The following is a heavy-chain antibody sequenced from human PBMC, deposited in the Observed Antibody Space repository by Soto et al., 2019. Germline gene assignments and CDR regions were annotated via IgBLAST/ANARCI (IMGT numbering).Heavy chain of an antibody. V-gene: IGHV3-53*02. CDR1: GLIVSSNY. J-gene: IGHJ3*02. CDR2: LYSGGST. Sequence: EGQLVETGGGLIQPGGSLRLSCAASGLIVSSNYMNWVLQDPGKGLEWVSVLYSGGSTHYAGSVKGRFIISRDNSKNTLYLQMNSLRAEDTAVYYCARDRPGDEGDGFDIWGHGTMVTVSS. D-gene: IGHD3-10*01. CDR3: ARDRPGDEGDGFDI.